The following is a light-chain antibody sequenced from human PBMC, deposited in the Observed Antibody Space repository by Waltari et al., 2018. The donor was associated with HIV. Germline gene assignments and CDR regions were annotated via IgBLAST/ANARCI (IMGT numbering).Light chain of an antibody. Sequence: QSVLTQSPSASGTPGQRVIISCSGSSSNIGGNSVNWYKQLPGTAPKLLIYSNNERPSGVPDRFSGSKSGTSASLAISGLQSEDEADYHCAAWDDSLNGPVFGGGTKLTVL. CDR3: AAWDDSLNGPV. J-gene: IGLJ2*01. V-gene: IGLV1-44*01. CDR2: SNN. CDR1: SSNIGGNS.